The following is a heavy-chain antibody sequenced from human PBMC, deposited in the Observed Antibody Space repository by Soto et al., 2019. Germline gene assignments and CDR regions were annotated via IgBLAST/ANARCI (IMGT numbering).Heavy chain of an antibody. V-gene: IGHV3-74*01. CDR2: INSDGSIT. CDR3: ARAMTSVGAAAKGDF. J-gene: IGHJ4*02. D-gene: IGHD1-26*01. Sequence: GGSLRLSCAASGFTFNTHWMHWVRQAPGEGLVWVSRINSDGSITDYADSVKGRFSISRDNPRNTLYLQMNSLSPEDTAVYYCARAMTSVGAAAKGDFWGQGTLVTVSS. CDR1: GFTFNTHW.